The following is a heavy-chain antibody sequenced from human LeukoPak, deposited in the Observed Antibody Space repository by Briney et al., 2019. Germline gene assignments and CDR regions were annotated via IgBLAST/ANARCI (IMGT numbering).Heavy chain of an antibody. D-gene: IGHD4-17*01. CDR1: GFTFSRHG. CDR3: VREMTTLTKYAFDI. Sequence: PGGSLRLSCAASGFTFSRHGMHWVRQAPGKGLEWVSHINSDGSTRGYADSVKGRFTISRDNARNTLYLQMNSLRAEDTAVYYCVREMTTLTKYAFDIWGQGTMVTVSS. V-gene: IGHV3-74*01. J-gene: IGHJ3*02. CDR2: INSDGSTR.